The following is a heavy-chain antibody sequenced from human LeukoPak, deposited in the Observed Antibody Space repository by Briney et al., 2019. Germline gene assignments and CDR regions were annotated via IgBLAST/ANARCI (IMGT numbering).Heavy chain of an antibody. D-gene: IGHD1-26*01. CDR3: ARGRLVGATIGDFDY. J-gene: IGHJ4*02. V-gene: IGHV4-59*01. Sequence: PSETLSLTCTVSGGSISSYYWSWIRQPPEKGLEWIGYIYYSGSTNYNPSLKSRVTISVDTSKNQFSLKLSSVTAADTAVYYCARGRLVGATIGDFDYWGQGTLVTVSS. CDR2: IYYSGST. CDR1: GGSISSYY.